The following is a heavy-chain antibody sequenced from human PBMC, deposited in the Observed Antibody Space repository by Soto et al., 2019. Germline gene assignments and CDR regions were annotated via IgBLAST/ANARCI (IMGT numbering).Heavy chain of an antibody. V-gene: IGHV3-30*18. Sequence: GGSLRLSCAASGFTFSSYGMHWVRQAPGKGLEWVAVISYDGSNKYYADSVKGRFTISRDNSKNTLYLQMNSLRAEDTAVYYCAKDLYSNYDGGLYYYGMDVWGQGTTVTVSS. J-gene: IGHJ6*02. D-gene: IGHD4-4*01. CDR2: ISYDGSNK. CDR1: GFTFSSYG. CDR3: AKDLYSNYDGGLYYYGMDV.